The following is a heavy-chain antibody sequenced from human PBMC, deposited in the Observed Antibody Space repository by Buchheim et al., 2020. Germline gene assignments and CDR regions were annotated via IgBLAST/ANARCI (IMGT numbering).Heavy chain of an antibody. Sequence: QVQLQQWGAGLLKPSETLSLTCAVYGGSFSGYYWSWIRQPPGKGLEWIGEINHSGSTNYNPSLKSRVTISVDTSKNQFYLKLSSVTAADTAVYYCARGYDSSGAETNYFDYWGQGTL. CDR3: ARGYDSSGAETNYFDY. D-gene: IGHD3-22*01. CDR1: GGSFSGYY. CDR2: INHSGST. J-gene: IGHJ4*02. V-gene: IGHV4-34*01.